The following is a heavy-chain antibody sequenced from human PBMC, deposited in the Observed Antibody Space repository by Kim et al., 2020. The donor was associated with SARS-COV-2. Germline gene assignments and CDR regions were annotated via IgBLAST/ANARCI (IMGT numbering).Heavy chain of an antibody. V-gene: IGHV3-53*01. CDR3: AREPGYISKGGGFDS. Sequence: DSGKGRFTISRDNSKNTLYLQMNSLTVADTAVYYCAREPGYISKGGGFDSWGQGTLVTVSS. D-gene: IGHD5-12*01. J-gene: IGHJ4*02.